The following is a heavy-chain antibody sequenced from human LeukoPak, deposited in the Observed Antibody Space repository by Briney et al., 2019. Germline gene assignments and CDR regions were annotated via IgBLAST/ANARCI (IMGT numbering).Heavy chain of an antibody. Sequence: ASVKVSCKASGYTFTGYYMHWVRQAPGQGLEWMGWINPNSGGTNYAQKFQGRVTMTRDTSISTAYMELSRLRSDDTAVYYCAREDSWSGNTFDIWGQGTMVTVSS. D-gene: IGHD2-21*01. CDR3: AREDSWSGNTFDI. J-gene: IGHJ3*02. CDR2: INPNSGGT. V-gene: IGHV1-2*02. CDR1: GYTFTGYY.